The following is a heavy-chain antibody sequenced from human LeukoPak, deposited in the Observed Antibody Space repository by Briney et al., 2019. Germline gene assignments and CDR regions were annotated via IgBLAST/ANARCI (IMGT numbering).Heavy chain of an antibody. CDR1: GGSISSYY. Sequence: SETLSLTCTVSGGSISSYYWSWIRQPPGKGLEWIGYIYYSGSTNYNPSLKSRVTISVDTSKNQFSLKLSSVTAADTAVYYCARTTEGGYTYDYFYYYNMDVWGKGTTVTISS. CDR2: IYYSGST. CDR3: ARTTEGGYTYDYFYYYNMDV. D-gene: IGHD5-18*01. J-gene: IGHJ6*03. V-gene: IGHV4-59*01.